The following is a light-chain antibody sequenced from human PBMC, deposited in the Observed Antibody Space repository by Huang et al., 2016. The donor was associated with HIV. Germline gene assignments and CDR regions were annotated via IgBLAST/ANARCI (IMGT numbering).Light chain of an antibody. J-gene: IGKJ1*01. Sequence: DIVLTQSPATLSLSPGARATLSCRAGQSVGSYLAWYQQTPGQAPRLLVSDASPRATCIPSRFSGSGSGTDFTLTISSLEPEDFAVYYCHQHSSWPGTFGQGTRVEIK. V-gene: IGKV3-11*01. CDR3: HQHSSWPGT. CDR2: DAS. CDR1: QSVGSY.